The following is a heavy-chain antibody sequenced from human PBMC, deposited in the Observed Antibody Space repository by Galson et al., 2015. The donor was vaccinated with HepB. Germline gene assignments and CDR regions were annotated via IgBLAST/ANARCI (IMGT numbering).Heavy chain of an antibody. Sequence: SLRLSCAASGFTFSNYGMHWVRQAPGKGLEWVAYIQYNGFTKYYGDSVTGRFTISRDNSKNTLYLQMNSLRPEDTALYHCARNTPASGYHGLHYGGQGTLVTASS. CDR1: GFTFSNYG. CDR3: ARNTPASGYHGLHY. CDR2: IQYNGFTK. V-gene: IGHV3-30*02. D-gene: IGHD6-25*01. J-gene: IGHJ4*02.